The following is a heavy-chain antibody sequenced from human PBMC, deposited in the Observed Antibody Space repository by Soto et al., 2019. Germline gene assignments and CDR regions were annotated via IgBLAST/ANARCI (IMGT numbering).Heavy chain of an antibody. V-gene: IGHV5-51*01. D-gene: IGHD3-3*01. CDR2: IYPGDSDT. CDR3: ARHIPDYDFWSGSPSSDAFDI. CDR1: GYSFTSYW. J-gene: IGHJ3*02. Sequence: GESLKISCKGSGYSFTSYWIGWVRQMPGKGLEWMGIIYPGDSDTRYSPSFQGQVTISADKSISTAYLQWSSLKASDTAMYYCARHIPDYDFWSGSPSSDAFDIWGQGTMVTVSS.